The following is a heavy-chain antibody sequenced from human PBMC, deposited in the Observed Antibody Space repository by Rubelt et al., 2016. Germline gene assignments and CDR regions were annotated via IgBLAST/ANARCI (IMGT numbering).Heavy chain of an antibody. J-gene: IGHJ3*02. CDR2: IIPIFGTA. Sequence: QVQLVQSGAEVKKPGSSVKVSCKASGGTFSSYAISWVRQAPGQGLEWMGGIIPIFGTANYAQKFQGRVTITADESTSTAYMELISLRSEDTTVHYLARTRSGWATRPDAFDSWGQGTMGTVSS. V-gene: IGHV1-69*12. CDR1: GGTFSSYA. CDR3: ARTRSGWATRPDAFDS. D-gene: IGHD6-19*01.